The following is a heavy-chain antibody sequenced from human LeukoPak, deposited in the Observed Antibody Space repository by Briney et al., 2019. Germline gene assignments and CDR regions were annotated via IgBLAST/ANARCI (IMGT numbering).Heavy chain of an antibody. Sequence: GSLRLSCAASGFTSSSYAMSWVRQAPGKGLEWVSGISGSGGGTYYADSVKGRFTISRDNSKNTLYLQMNSRRAEDTAIYYCSKDRTTSGGAEGYWGQGTLVTVSA. V-gene: IGHV3-23*01. CDR1: GFTSSSYA. CDR2: ISGSGGGT. D-gene: IGHD3-10*01. CDR3: SKDRTTSGGAEGY. J-gene: IGHJ4*02.